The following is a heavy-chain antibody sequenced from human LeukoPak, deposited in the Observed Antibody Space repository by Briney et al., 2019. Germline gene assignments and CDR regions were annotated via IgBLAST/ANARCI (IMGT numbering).Heavy chain of an antibody. CDR3: ARTPMVRGVIPLYYYYYMDV. CDR1: GYTFTGYY. V-gene: IGHV1-2*02. CDR2: INPNSGGT. D-gene: IGHD3-10*01. Sequence: ASVKVSCKASGYTFTGYYMHWVRQAPGQGLEWMGWINPNSGGTNYAQKFQGRVTMTRNTSISTAYMELSSLRSEDTAVYYCARTPMVRGVIPLYYYYYMDVWGKGTTVTISS. J-gene: IGHJ6*03.